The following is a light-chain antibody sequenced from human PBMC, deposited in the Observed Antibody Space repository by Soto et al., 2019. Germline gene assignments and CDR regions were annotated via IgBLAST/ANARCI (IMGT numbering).Light chain of an antibody. CDR2: GAS. V-gene: IGKV3-20*01. Sequence: EIVLTQSPGTLSLSPGERATLSCRASQSVSSSYFAWYQQKPGQAPRLLIYGASSRATGIPDRFSGSGSGTDFTLTIDRLEPEDFGIYYCQQSYATVRTFGGGTKVDIK. J-gene: IGKJ4*01. CDR1: QSVSSSY. CDR3: QQSYATVRT.